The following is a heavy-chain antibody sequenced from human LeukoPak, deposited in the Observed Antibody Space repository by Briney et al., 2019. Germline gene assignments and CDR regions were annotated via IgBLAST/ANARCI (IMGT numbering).Heavy chain of an antibody. Sequence: PSETLSLTCTVSGGSISSYYWSWIRQPPGKGLEWIAYIYYSGDTKYNPSLKSRVTISGDTSKNQFSLKLKSVTAADTAVYYCAGLDPAMLFFDYWGQGTLVTVSS. CDR2: IYYSGDT. V-gene: IGHV4-59*12. J-gene: IGHJ4*02. CDR3: AGLDPAMLFFDY. CDR1: GGSISSYY. D-gene: IGHD5-18*01.